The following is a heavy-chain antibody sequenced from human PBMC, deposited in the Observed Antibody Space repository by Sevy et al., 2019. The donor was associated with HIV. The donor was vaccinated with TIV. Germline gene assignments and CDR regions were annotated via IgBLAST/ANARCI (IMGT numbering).Heavy chain of an antibody. V-gene: IGHV3-30*03. Sequence: GGSLRLSCAASGFMFSYYAMHWVRQAPGKGLEWVAVISYDGSEKYYADSVKGRFTISRDNAKNTLYLQMNGLRPDDTAVYYCARGGYYYDNAAYYALDSGGQGTLVTVSS. D-gene: IGHD3-22*01. CDR1: GFMFSYYA. CDR3: ARGGYYYDNAAYYALDS. J-gene: IGHJ4*02. CDR2: ISYDGSEK.